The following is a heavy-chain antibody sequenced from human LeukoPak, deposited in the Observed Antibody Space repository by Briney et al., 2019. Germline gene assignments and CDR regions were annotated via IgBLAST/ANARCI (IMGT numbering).Heavy chain of an antibody. D-gene: IGHD3-10*01. CDR2: ISYDGSNK. V-gene: IGHV3-30*18. J-gene: IGHJ4*02. Sequence: GGSLRLSCAASGFTFSSYGMHWVRQAPGKGLEWVAVISYDGSNKYYADSVKGRFTISRDNSKNTLYLQMYSLRAEDTAVYYCAKDRRPRVYGSGSPTDYWGQGTLVTVSS. CDR1: GFTFSSYG. CDR3: AKDRRPRVYGSGSPTDY.